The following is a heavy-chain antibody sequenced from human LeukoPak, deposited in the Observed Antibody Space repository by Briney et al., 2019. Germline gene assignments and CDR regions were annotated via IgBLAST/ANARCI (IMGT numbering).Heavy chain of an antibody. CDR1: GFTFSSYA. Sequence: PGGSLRLSCAASGFTFSSYAMSWVRQAPGKGLKWVSTINDNGADTYYADSVKGRFTISRDNSYNTVSLQMNSLRAEDTAVYYCAKDDVRGTRYFDYWGQGTLVTVSS. CDR2: INDNGADT. D-gene: IGHD3-10*02. J-gene: IGHJ4*02. V-gene: IGHV3-23*01. CDR3: AKDDVRGTRYFDY.